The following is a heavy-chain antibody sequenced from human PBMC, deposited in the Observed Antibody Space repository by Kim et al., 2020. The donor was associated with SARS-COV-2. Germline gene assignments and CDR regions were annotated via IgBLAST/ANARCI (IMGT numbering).Heavy chain of an antibody. CDR2: IIPILGIA. CDR3: AREATAMGDDYYGMDV. Sequence: SVKVSCKASGGTFSSYAISWVRQAPGQGLEWMGRIIPILGIANYAQKFQGRVTITADKSTSTAYMELSSLRSEDTAVYYCAREATAMGDDYYGMDVWGQGTTVTVSS. J-gene: IGHJ6*02. D-gene: IGHD5-18*01. V-gene: IGHV1-69*04. CDR1: GGTFSSYA.